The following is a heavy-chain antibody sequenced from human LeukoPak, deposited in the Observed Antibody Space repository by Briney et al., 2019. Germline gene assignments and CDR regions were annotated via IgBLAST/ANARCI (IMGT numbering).Heavy chain of an antibody. CDR1: GGSVSSGSYY. CDR3: ARRDFMVTFDY. J-gene: IGHJ4*02. V-gene: IGHV4-61*01. Sequence: SETLSLTCTVSGGSVSSGSYYWSWIRQPPGKGLEWIGYIYYSGSTNYNPSLKSRVTISVDTSKNQFSLKLSPVTAADTAVYYCARRDFMVTFDYWGQGTLVTVSS. CDR2: IYYSGST. D-gene: IGHD5-18*01.